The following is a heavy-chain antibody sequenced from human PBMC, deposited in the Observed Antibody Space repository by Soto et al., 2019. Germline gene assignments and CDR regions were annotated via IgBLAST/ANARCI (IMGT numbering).Heavy chain of an antibody. D-gene: IGHD1-26*01. V-gene: IGHV1-8*01. CDR2: MEPSTGRT. CDR1: GYSFTSLD. CDR3: ARGVSAGVDY. J-gene: IGHJ4*02. Sequence: ASVKVSCKASGYSFTSLDINWVRQTAGQGLEWMGWMEPSTGRTGYAQKFQGRVTMSRDTSINTAYMELTTLTSDDTAFYYCARGVSAGVDYWGQGTLVTVS.